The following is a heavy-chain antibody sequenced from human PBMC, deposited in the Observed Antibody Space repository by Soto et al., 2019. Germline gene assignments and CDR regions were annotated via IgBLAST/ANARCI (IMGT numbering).Heavy chain of an antibody. D-gene: IGHD6-13*01. CDR1: GFTFSDYW. J-gene: IGHJ5*02. CDR2: IKGDGSVT. Sequence: EVHLAESGGGLVQPGGSLRLSCAASGFTFSDYWMHWVRQAPGKGLVWVSRIKGDGSVTNYADSVKGRFTVSRDNAKNTLYLQMDSLRVEDTALYYCGKDLHIAAAVPWGQETLVTVSS. CDR3: GKDLHIAAAVP. V-gene: IGHV3-74*01.